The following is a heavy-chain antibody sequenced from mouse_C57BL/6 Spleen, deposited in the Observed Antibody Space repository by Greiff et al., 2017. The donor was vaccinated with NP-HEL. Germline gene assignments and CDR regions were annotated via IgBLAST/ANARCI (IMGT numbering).Heavy chain of an antibody. CDR2: IYPGSGGT. D-gene: IGHD1-1*01. Sequence: QVQLQQSGAELVRPGTSVKVSCKASGYAFTNYLIEWVKQRPGQGLEWIGVIYPGSGGTNYNEKFKGKATLTADKSSSTAYMQLSSLTSEDSAVYFCARDGSNYFDYWGQGTTLTVSS. CDR1: GYAFTNYL. V-gene: IGHV1-54*01. J-gene: IGHJ2*01. CDR3: ARDGSNYFDY.